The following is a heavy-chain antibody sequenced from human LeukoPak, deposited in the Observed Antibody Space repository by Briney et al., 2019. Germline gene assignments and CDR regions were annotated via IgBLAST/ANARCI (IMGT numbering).Heavy chain of an antibody. V-gene: IGHV4-59*08. CDR1: GGSISSYY. CDR2: IYYSGST. CDR3: VGYDGSGPFDY. D-gene: IGHD3-22*01. J-gene: IGHJ4*02. Sequence: PSETLSLTCTVSGGSISSYYWSWIRQPPGKGLEWIGYIYYSGSTNYNPSLKSRVTISVDTSKNQFSLKLSSVTAADTAVYYCVGYDGSGPFDYWAREPWSPSPQ.